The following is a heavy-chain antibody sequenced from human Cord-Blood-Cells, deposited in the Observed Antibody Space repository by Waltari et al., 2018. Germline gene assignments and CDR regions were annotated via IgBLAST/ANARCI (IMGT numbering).Heavy chain of an antibody. CDR2: IYWDDDK. CDR3: AHRRQSSSSNWFDP. V-gene: IGHV2-5*02. Sequence: QITLKESGPTLVKPTQTLTLTCPFSGLSLSTSGVGVGWIRQPPGKALEWLALIYWDDDKRYSPSLKSRLTITKDTSKNQVVLTMTNMDPVDTATYYCAHRRQSSSSNWFDPWGQGTLVTVSS. J-gene: IGHJ5*02. D-gene: IGHD6-6*01. CDR1: GLSLSTSGVG.